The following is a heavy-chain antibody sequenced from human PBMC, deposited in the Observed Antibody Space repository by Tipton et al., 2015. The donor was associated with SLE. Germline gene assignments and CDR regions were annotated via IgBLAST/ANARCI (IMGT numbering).Heavy chain of an antibody. CDR3: ARVDGGGMGYYYYMDV. J-gene: IGHJ6*03. V-gene: IGHV4-61*08. Sequence: TLSLTCTVSGGSISSGGYYWSWIRQHPGKGLEWIGYIYYSGSTNYNPSLKSRVTISVDTSKNQFSLKLSSVTAADTAVYYCARVDGGGMGYYYYMDVWGKGTTVTVSS. CDR2: IYYSGST. D-gene: IGHD3-10*01. CDR1: GGSISSGGYY.